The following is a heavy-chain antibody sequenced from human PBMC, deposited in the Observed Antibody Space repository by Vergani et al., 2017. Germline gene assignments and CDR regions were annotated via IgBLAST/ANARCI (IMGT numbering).Heavy chain of an antibody. CDR1: GFTFSSYG. CDR3: ARDTKYSSSWYFDY. CDR2: IWYDGSNK. J-gene: IGHJ4*02. Sequence: QVQLVESGGGVVQPGRSLRLSCAASGFTFSSYGMHWVRQAPGKGLEWVAVIWYDGSNKYYADSVKGRFTISRDNSKNTLYLQMNSLRAEDTAVYYCARDTKYSSSWYFDYWGQGTLVTVSS. V-gene: IGHV3-30*19. D-gene: IGHD6-13*01.